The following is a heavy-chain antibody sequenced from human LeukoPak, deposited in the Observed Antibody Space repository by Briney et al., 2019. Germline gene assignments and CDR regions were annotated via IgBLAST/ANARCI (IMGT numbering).Heavy chain of an antibody. V-gene: IGHV4-59*08. CDR1: GGSISDDA. CDR2: IHYTGNT. CDR3: AKLSHIAAAGAYSYHSLNI. D-gene: IGHD6-13*01. J-gene: IGHJ6*02. Sequence: SETLSLTCSVSGGSISDDAWAWIRRPPGRGLGWIGHIHYTGNTDYNPSLKSRVTLSLDTPKNQFSLKVSSVTAADTAVYYCAKLSHIAAAGAYSYHSLNIWSQGTTVTVSS.